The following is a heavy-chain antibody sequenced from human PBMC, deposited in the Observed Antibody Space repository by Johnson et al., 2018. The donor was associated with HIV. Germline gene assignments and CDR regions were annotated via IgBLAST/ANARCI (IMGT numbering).Heavy chain of an antibody. Sequence: VQLVESGGGLVQPGGSLRLSCAASGFTFSSYWMSWVRQAPGKGLEWVANIKQDGGETYYVDSVKGRFTISRDNAKNTLFLQMNSLRPEDTALYSCAKPPREVTVVDAFDIWGQGTMVTVSS. J-gene: IGHJ3*02. D-gene: IGHD4-23*01. CDR1: GFTFSSYW. CDR3: AKPPREVTVVDAFDI. CDR2: IKQDGGET. V-gene: IGHV3-7*02.